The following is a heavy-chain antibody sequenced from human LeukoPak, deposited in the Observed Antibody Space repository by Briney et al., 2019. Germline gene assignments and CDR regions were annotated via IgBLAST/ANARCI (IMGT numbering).Heavy chain of an antibody. CDR1: GFTFSSYA. D-gene: IGHD5-12*01. CDR2: ISGSGGST. V-gene: IGHV3-23*01. CDR3: AKGGGYEAQYYYYYLDV. Sequence: GGSLRLSCAASGFTFSSYAMSWVRQAPGKRLEWVSAISGSGGSTYYADSVKGRFTISRDKSKNTLYLQMNSLRAEDTAVYYCAKGGGYEAQYYYYYLDVWGKGTTVTISS. J-gene: IGHJ6*03.